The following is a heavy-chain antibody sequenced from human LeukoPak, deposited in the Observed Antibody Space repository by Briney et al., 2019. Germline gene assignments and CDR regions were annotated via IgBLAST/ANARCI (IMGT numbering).Heavy chain of an antibody. D-gene: IGHD6-19*01. V-gene: IGHV1-69*13. J-gene: IGHJ6*02. CDR1: GGTFISYA. Sequence: SGKVSCKASGGTFISYAISWVRQAPGQGLEWMGGIIPIFGTANYAQKFQGRVTITADESTTTAYMELSSLRSEDTAVYYCATGRPYSSGWYGMDVWGQGTTVTVSS. CDR3: ATGRPYSSGWYGMDV. CDR2: IIPIFGTA.